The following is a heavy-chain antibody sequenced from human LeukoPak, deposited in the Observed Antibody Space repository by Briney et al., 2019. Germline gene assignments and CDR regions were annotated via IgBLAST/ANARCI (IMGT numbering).Heavy chain of an antibody. V-gene: IGHV3-7*01. CDR1: GFTFSSYW. CDR2: IKQDGSEK. D-gene: IGHD2-15*01. Sequence: PGGSLRLSCAASGFTFSSYWMSWVRQAPGKGLDWVANIKQDGSEKYYVDSVKGRFTISRDNAKNSLYLQMNSLRAEDTAVYYCARDPKPYCSGGSCYHDYWGQGTLVTVSS. CDR3: ARDPKPYCSGGSCYHDY. J-gene: IGHJ4*02.